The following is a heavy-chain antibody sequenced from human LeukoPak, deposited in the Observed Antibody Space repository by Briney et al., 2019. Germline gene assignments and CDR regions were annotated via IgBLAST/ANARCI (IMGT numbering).Heavy chain of an antibody. J-gene: IGHJ4*02. CDR3: ARSLYYYDSSGYYYY. CDR2: ISTSGST. Sequence: GGSLRLSCAASGFTVSSNYMSWVRQAPGKGLECVSVISTSGSTYYADSVKGRFTISRDNSKNTLYLQMHSLRPEDTAVYYCARSLYYYDSSGYYYYWGQGTLVTVSS. D-gene: IGHD3-22*01. V-gene: IGHV3-66*02. CDR1: GFTVSSNY.